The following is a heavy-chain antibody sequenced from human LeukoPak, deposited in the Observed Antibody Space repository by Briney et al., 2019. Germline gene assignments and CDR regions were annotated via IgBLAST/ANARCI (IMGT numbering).Heavy chain of an antibody. V-gene: IGHV4-4*07. CDR3: ARDGGYCSSTSCYSYYYCMDV. D-gene: IGHD2-2*02. Sequence: SETLSLTCTVSGGSISSYYWSWIRQPAGKGLEWIGRIYTSGSTDYNPSLKSRVTMSVDTSKNQFSLKLSSVTAADTAVYCCARDGGYCSSTSCYSYYYCMDVWGKGTTVTISS. J-gene: IGHJ6*03. CDR2: IYTSGST. CDR1: GGSISSYY.